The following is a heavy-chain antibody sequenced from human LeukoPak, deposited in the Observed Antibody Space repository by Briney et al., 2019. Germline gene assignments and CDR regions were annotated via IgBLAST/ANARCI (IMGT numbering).Heavy chain of an antibody. V-gene: IGHV4-31*03. CDR1: GGSISSSSYY. CDR2: ISYSGTT. J-gene: IGHJ6*03. D-gene: IGHD4-17*01. CDR3: ALRPVGFYYMDV. Sequence: SETLSLTCTVSGGSISSSSYYWGWIRQHPGKGLEWIGYISYSGTTYYNPSLKSRVIISIDTSKNQFTLKLSSVTAADTAVYYCALRPVGFYYMDVWGKGTTVTGSS.